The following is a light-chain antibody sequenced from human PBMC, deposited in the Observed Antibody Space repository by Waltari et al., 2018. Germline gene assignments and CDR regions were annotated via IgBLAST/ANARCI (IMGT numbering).Light chain of an antibody. CDR1: PPNLGAVYV. CDR3: QSYDSSLSGYV. J-gene: IGLJ1*01. V-gene: IGLV1-40*01. Sequence: QSVLTQPPSVSGAPGQRATISSTGSPPNLGAVYVVHWYQQLPGTAPKLPLYGNKNRPSGVPDRFSGSKSGTSASLAITGLQAEDEADYYCQSYDSSLSGYVFGTGTKVTVL. CDR2: GNK.